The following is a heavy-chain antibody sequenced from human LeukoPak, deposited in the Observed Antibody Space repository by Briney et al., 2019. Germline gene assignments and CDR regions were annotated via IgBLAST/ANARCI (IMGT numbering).Heavy chain of an antibody. V-gene: IGHV3-7*03. Sequence: GGSLRLSCAASGFTFSSYWMSWVRQAPGKGLEWVANIKQDGSEKYYVDSVKGRFTISRDNAKNSLYLQMNSLRAEDTAIYYCAKHSHDGSAPYYEVQLDYWGQGTLVTVSS. CDR3: AKHSHDGSAPYYEVQLDY. J-gene: IGHJ4*02. CDR2: IKQDGSEK. D-gene: IGHD3-22*01. CDR1: GFTFSSYW.